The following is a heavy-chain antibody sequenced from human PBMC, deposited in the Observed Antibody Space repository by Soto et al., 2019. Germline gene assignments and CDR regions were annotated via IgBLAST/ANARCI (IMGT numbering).Heavy chain of an antibody. CDR3: ARGLYCTNGVCYPPGFDY. Sequence: PGGSLRLSCAASGFTFSLYSMIWVRQAPGKGLEWVSYISSSSSTIYYADSVKGRFTISRDNAKNSLYLQMNSLRDEDTAVYYCARGLYCTNGVCYPPGFDYWGQGTLVTVSS. CDR2: ISSSSSTI. V-gene: IGHV3-48*02. CDR1: GFTFSLYS. D-gene: IGHD2-8*01. J-gene: IGHJ4*02.